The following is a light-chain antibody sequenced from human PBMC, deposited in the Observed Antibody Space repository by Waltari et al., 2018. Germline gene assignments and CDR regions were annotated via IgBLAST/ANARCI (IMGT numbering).Light chain of an antibody. J-gene: IGKJ4*01. CDR1: QGISSY. CDR2: AAS. Sequence: AIRITQSPSSLSASTGDRVTITCRGSQGISSYLAWYQQKPGKAPKLLIYAASNRATGFPARFSGSGSGTDFTLTISSLEPEDFAVYYCQQRNNWPLTFGGGTKVEI. CDR3: QQRNNWPLT. V-gene: IGKV1-8*01.